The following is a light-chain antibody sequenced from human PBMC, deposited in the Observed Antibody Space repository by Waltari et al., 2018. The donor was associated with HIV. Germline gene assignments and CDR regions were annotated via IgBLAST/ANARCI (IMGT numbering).Light chain of an antibody. CDR3: QQSATFPWT. CDR2: GAS. J-gene: IGKJ1*01. Sequence: EIVLTQSPGTLSLSPGERATLSCRASQSVSDNYLAWYHQKPGQSPRLLIYGASSMATGIPDRFSGSVSGTDFSLTISRLEPEDFGVFYCQQSATFPWTFGQGTKVEIK. CDR1: QSVSDNY. V-gene: IGKV3-20*01.